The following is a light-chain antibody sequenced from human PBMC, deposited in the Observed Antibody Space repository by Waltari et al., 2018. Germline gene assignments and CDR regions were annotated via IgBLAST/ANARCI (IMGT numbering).Light chain of an antibody. CDR3: CSYAGSTTWV. Sequence: SALTQPAPVSGSPGQSRPLPCTATSSASGSYNLVHWYQPHPGQAPKLMIYEFTKRPSGFSNRFSGSKSGNTASLTISGLQAEDEADYYCCSYAGSTTWVFGGGTKLTVL. J-gene: IGLJ3*02. CDR1: SSASGSYNL. V-gene: IGLV2-23*02. CDR2: EFT.